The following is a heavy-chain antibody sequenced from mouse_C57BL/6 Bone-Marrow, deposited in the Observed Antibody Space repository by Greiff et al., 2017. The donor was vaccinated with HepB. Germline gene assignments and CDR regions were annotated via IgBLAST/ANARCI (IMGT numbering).Heavy chain of an antibody. Sequence: QVHVKQSGAELVKPGASVKMSCKASGYTFTSYWITWVKQRPGQGLEWIGDIYPGSGSTNYNEKFKSKATLTEDTSSSTAYMQLSSLTSEDAAVYYCARRHYYGSSRFDYWGQGTTLTVSS. D-gene: IGHD1-1*01. J-gene: IGHJ2*01. CDR1: GYTFTSYW. CDR3: ARRHYYGSSRFDY. V-gene: IGHV1-55*01. CDR2: IYPGSGST.